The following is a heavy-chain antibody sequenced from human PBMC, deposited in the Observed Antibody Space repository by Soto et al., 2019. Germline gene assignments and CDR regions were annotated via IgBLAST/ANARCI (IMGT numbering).Heavy chain of an antibody. V-gene: IGHV4-39*01. D-gene: IGHD3-16*01. CDR2: IYYSGST. J-gene: IGHJ4*02. CDR3: ARQAQYDYIWRSYPSRLIDY. CDR1: GGSISSSSYY. Sequence: SETLSLTCTVSGGSISSSSYYWGWIRQPPGKGLEWIGSIYYSGSTYYNPSFKSRVTISVDTSKNQFSLKLSSVTAADTAVYYCARQAQYDYIWRSYPSRLIDYWDQGTLVSVSS.